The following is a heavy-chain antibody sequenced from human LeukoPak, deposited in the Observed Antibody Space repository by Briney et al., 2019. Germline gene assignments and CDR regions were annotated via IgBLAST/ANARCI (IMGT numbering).Heavy chain of an antibody. V-gene: IGHV3-23*01. CDR3: AKDRYCSSTRCSPNWFDP. CDR2: ISGSGGST. D-gene: IGHD2-2*01. J-gene: IGHJ5*02. Sequence: GGSLRFSCAASGFTFSSYAMSWVRPAPGKGREWVSAISGSGGSTYYADSVRGRFTISRDNSKNTLYLQMNRLRAEDTAVYYCAKDRYCSSTRCSPNWFDPWGQGTLVTVSS. CDR1: GFTFSSYA.